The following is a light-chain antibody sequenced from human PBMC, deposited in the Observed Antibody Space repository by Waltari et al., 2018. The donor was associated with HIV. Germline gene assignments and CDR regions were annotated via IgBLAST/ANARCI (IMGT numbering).Light chain of an antibody. Sequence: EFVLTQSPGTLSLSPGERATLSCRASQTVYSAYLAWYQQTPGQAPRLLISGASSRATGIPDRFSGSGSGTDFTLTISRLEPEDFAVYYCQQYGRSATFGQGTKVEIK. CDR3: QQYGRSAT. V-gene: IGKV3-20*01. CDR2: GAS. CDR1: QTVYSAY. J-gene: IGKJ1*01.